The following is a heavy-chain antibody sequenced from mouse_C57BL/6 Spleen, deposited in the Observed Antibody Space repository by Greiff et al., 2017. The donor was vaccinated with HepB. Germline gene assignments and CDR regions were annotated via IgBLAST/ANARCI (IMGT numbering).Heavy chain of an antibody. V-gene: IGHV1-15*01. D-gene: IGHD1-1*01. J-gene: IGHJ2*01. CDR1: GYTFTDYE. Sequence: LVESGAELVRPGASVTLSCKASGYTFTDYEMHWVKQTPVHGLEWIGAIDPETGGTAYNQKFKGKAILTADKSSSTAYMELRSLTSEDSAVYYCTRVYGSSFDYWGQGTTLTVSS. CDR3: TRVYGSSFDY. CDR2: IDPETGGT.